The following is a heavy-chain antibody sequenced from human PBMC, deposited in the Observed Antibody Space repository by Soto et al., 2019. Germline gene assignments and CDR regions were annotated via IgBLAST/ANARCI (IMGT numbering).Heavy chain of an antibody. CDR1: GFTFSSYA. CDR2: ISYDGSNK. CDR3: ARGDFWSGYNGPPWRARENYYYGMDV. V-gene: IGHV3-30-3*01. J-gene: IGHJ6*02. D-gene: IGHD3-3*01. Sequence: GGSLRLSCAASGFTFSSYAMHWVRQAPGKGLEWVAVISYDGSNKYYADSVKGRFTISRDNSKNTLYLQMNSLRAEDTAVYYCARGDFWSGYNGPPWRARENYYYGMDVWGQGTTVTVSS.